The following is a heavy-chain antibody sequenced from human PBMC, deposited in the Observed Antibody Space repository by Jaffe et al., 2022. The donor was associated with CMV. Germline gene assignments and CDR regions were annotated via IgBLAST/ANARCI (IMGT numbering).Heavy chain of an antibody. Sequence: QVQLQESGPGLVKPSETLSLTCTVSGGSISSYYWSWIRQPPGKGLEWIGYIYYSGSTNYNPSLKSRVTISVDTSKNQFSLKLSSVTAADTAVYYCARGRGYSYGYGDYWGQGTLVTVSS. J-gene: IGHJ4*02. V-gene: IGHV4-59*01. CDR3: ARGRGYSYGYGDY. D-gene: IGHD5-18*01. CDR2: IYYSGST. CDR1: GGSISSYY.